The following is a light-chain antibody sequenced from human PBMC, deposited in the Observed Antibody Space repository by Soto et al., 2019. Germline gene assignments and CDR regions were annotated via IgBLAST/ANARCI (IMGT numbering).Light chain of an antibody. CDR1: SSDVGGYNY. CDR2: DVS. CDR3: CSYAGSHSHYV. V-gene: IGLV2-11*01. J-gene: IGLJ1*01. Sequence: QSALTQPRSVSGSPGQSVTISCTGTSSDVGGYNYDSWYQQHPGKAPKVMIYDVSKRPSGVPDRFSGSKSGNTASLTISGLQAEDEGDYYCCSYAGSHSHYVFGTGTKLTVL.